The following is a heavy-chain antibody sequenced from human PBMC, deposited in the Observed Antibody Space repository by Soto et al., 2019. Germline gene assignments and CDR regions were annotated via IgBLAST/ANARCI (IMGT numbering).Heavy chain of an antibody. Sequence: QVQLVQSGAEVKKPGSSVKVSCKASGGTFSTYGINWVRLAPGQGLEWMGWIIPKFGTTKNAQKFQGRVTLTADESTNTXYMELKYLRSEDTAVYFCAREVDPYYGGNSLSLDYWGQGTLVTVSS. D-gene: IGHD4-17*01. J-gene: IGHJ4*02. CDR3: AREVDPYYGGNSLSLDY. CDR2: IIPKFGTT. CDR1: GGTFSTYG. V-gene: IGHV1-69*13.